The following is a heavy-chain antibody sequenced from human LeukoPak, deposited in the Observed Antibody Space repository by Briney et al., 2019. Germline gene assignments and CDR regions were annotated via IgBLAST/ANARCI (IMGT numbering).Heavy chain of an antibody. CDR3: ARSGDYGWLDY. J-gene: IGHJ4*02. Sequence: SETLSLTCTVSGGSISSGGYYWSWIRQHPGKGLEWIGYIYYSGSTYYNPSLKSRVTISVDTSKNQFSLKLSSVTAADTAAYYCARSGDYGWLDYWGQGTLVTVSS. D-gene: IGHD4-17*01. CDR2: IYYSGST. V-gene: IGHV4-31*03. CDR1: GGSISSGGYY.